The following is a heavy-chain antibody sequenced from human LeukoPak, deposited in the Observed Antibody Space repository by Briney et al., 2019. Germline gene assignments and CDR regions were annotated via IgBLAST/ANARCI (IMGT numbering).Heavy chain of an antibody. Sequence: SETLSLTCTLSGRPISRFHWIWLRQPAGEALECIGRIYTSGSTHYNPPLKRLHTMSVDTSKNQFSLKLSSVTAADTAVYYCARVRYDYVWGSYPYFDYWGQGRLVTVSS. D-gene: IGHD3-16*02. V-gene: IGHV4-4*07. CDR1: GRPISRFH. CDR3: ARVRYDYVWGSYPYFDY. J-gene: IGHJ4*02. CDR2: IYTSGST.